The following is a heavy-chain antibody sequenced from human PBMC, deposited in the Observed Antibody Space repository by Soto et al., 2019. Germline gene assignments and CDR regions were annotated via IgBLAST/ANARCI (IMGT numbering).Heavy chain of an antibody. J-gene: IGHJ3*02. V-gene: IGHV3-30*18. CDR3: AKARSRMVRGVRDAFDI. CDR1: GFTFSSYG. CDR2: ISYDGSNK. D-gene: IGHD3-10*01. Sequence: QVQLVESGGGVVQPGRSLRLSCAASGFTFSSYGMHWVRQAPGKGLEWVAVISYDGSNKYYADSVKGRFTISRDNSKNTLYLQMNSLRAEDTAVYYCAKARSRMVRGVRDAFDIWCQGTMVTVSS.